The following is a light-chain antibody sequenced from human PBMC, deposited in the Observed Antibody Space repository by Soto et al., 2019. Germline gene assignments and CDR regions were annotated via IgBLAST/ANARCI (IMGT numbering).Light chain of an antibody. J-gene: IGLJ3*02. V-gene: IGLV1-44*01. CDR2: SHD. CDR1: RSNVGRNS. Sequence: QSVVTQPPSASQTPGQRVTISCSGSRSNVGRNSVSWYQHVPGTAPKLLIYSHDQRPSGVPDRISASRSGTAASLAISGLRSEDEAFYYCAAWDASLNAWVFGGGTKVTVL. CDR3: AAWDASLNAWV.